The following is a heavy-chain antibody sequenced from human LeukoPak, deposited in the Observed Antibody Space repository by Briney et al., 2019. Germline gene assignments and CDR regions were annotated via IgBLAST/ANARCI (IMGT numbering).Heavy chain of an antibody. D-gene: IGHD1-26*01. CDR2: IRRKADGGAT. Sequence: VGFIRRKADGGATAYAASVKGRFTISRDDSKSIAYLQMNSLKTEDTAVYYCTRGGLGATFFWGQGTLVTVSS. J-gene: IGHJ4*02. CDR3: TRGGLGATFF. V-gene: IGHV3-49*02.